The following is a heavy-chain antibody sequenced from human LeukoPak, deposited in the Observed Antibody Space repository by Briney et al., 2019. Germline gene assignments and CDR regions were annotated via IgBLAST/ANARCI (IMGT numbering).Heavy chain of an antibody. D-gene: IGHD3-22*01. CDR3: ARGLLPNYYDSSGYPGD. J-gene: IGHJ1*01. CDR2: MNPNSGNT. Sequence: ASVKVSCKASGYTFTSYDINWVRQATGQGLEWMGWMNPNSGNTGYAQKFQGRVTMTRNTSISTAYMELSSLRSEDTAVYYCARGLLPNYYDSSGYPGDWGQGTLVTVSS. CDR1: GYTFTSYD. V-gene: IGHV1-8*01.